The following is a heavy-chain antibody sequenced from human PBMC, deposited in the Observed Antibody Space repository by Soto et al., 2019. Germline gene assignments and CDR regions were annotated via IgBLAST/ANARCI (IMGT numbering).Heavy chain of an antibody. J-gene: IGHJ6*03. CDR1: GYTFTSYD. Sequence: ASVKVSCKASGYTFTSYDINWVRQATGQGLERMGWMNPNSGNTGYAQKFQGRVTMTRNTSISTAYMELSSLRSEDTAVYYCARADKPYCSGGSCYFGYYYSYMEVRVKGTTVTGTS. CDR2: MNPNSGNT. V-gene: IGHV1-8*01. CDR3: ARADKPYCSGGSCYFGYYYSYMEV. D-gene: IGHD2-15*01.